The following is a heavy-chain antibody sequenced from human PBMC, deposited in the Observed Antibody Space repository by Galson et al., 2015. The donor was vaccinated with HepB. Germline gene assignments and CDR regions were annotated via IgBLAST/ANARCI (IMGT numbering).Heavy chain of an antibody. CDR1: GGTFSSYA. V-gene: IGHV1-69*13. CDR3: ARARLGAIYYYYYGMDV. D-gene: IGHD1-26*01. Sequence: SVKVSCKASGGTFSSYAISWVRQAPGQGLEWMGGIIPIFGTANYAQKFQGRVTITADESTNTAYMELSSLRSEDTAVYYCARARLGAIYYYYYGMDVWGQGTTVTVSS. J-gene: IGHJ6*02. CDR2: IIPIFGTA.